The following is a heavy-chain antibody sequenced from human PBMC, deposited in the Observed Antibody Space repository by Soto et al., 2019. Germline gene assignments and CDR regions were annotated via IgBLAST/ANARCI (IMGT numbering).Heavy chain of an antibody. D-gene: IGHD3-9*01. Sequence: EVQLVESGGGLVQPGGSLRLSCAASGFTLSSYWMSWVRQAPGKGLEWVANIKQEGSEKYYVDSVKGRFTISRDNAKNSLYLQMNSLRAEDTAVYYCARVLTGAFDYWGQGTLVTVSS. CDR2: IKQEGSEK. V-gene: IGHV3-7*01. CDR3: ARVLTGAFDY. CDR1: GFTLSSYW. J-gene: IGHJ4*02.